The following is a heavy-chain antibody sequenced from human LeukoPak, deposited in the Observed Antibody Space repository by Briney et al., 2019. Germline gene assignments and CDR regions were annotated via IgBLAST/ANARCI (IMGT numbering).Heavy chain of an antibody. V-gene: IGHV3-74*01. Sequence: GGSLRLSCAASGFTFSSYWMHWVRQAPGKGLVWVSRINSDGSSTSYADSVKGRFTISRDNAKNTLYLQMNSLRAEDTVVYYCARRGYSSGWYSLNYWGQGTLVTVSS. CDR3: ARRGYSSGWYSLNY. CDR1: GFTFSSYW. J-gene: IGHJ4*02. D-gene: IGHD6-19*01. CDR2: INSDGSST.